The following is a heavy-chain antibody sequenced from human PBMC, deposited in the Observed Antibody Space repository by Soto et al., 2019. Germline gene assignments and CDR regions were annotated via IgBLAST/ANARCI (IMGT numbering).Heavy chain of an antibody. D-gene: IGHD6-19*01. CDR3: ARVCFKSIAGAGRGLKAAFDI. CDR2: ISSNGVGT. J-gene: IGHJ3*02. CDR1: GFTFSNYA. Sequence: GGSLRLSCAASGFTFSNYAMDWVRQVPGKVLEYVSGISSNGVGTYYANSVKDRFTISRDNSKNTLYLQMNSLRAEDTAVYYCARVCFKSIAGAGRGLKAAFDIWGQGTMVTVSS. V-gene: IGHV3-64*01.